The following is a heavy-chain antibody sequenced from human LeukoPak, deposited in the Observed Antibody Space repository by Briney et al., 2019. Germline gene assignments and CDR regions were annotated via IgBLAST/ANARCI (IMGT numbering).Heavy chain of an antibody. V-gene: IGHV3-23*01. D-gene: IGHD6-19*01. J-gene: IGHJ4*02. CDR2: ISGAGRES. Sequence: PGGSLRLSCEASGFTFGGSAMSWVRQAPGKGLEWISDISGAGRESYYADSVKGRFTISRDNSKNTLYLQLNNLGAEDTAVYFCAKIDSPRVGWRAPFDYWGQGTLVTVSS. CDR3: AKIDSPRVGWRAPFDY. CDR1: GFTFGGSA.